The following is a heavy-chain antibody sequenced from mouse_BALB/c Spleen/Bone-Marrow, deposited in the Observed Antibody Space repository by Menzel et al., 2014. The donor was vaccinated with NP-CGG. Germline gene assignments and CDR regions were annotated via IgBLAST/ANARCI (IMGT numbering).Heavy chain of an antibody. CDR3: ARSYGNYDAMDF. D-gene: IGHD2-10*02. V-gene: IGHV1-69*02. CDR1: GYTFTTYW. CDR2: IDPSDSES. J-gene: IGHJ4*01. Sequence: QVQLQQSGAELVKPGAPVKLSCKASGYTFTTYWMNWVKQRPGRGLEWIGKIDPSDSESHYSQKFKDKATLTVDKSSSTAYSQLSSLTSEDSAVYFCARSYGNYDAMDFWGQGTSVTVSS.